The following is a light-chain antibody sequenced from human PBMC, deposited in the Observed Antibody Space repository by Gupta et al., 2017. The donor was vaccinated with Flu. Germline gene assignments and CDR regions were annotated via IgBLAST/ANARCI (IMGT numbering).Light chain of an antibody. CDR2: DVS. J-gene: IGLJ3*02. CDR3: SSYTSSSTRV. Sequence: SITISCTGTSSDVGGYNYVSWYQQHPGKAPNLMIYDVSNRPSGVSNRFSGSKSGNTASLTISGLQAEDEADYYCSSYTSSSTRVFGGGTKLTVL. CDR1: SSDVGGYNY. V-gene: IGLV2-14*04.